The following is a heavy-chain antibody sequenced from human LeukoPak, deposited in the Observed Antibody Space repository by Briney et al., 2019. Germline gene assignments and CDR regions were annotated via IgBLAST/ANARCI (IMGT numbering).Heavy chain of an antibody. D-gene: IGHD2-15*01. CDR2: INPNSGDT. CDR3: ARGSPLEVVGAVGDY. CDR1: GYTFTGYY. Sequence: VSLKVSCKASGYTFTGYYLHWVRQAPGQGLEWMGWINPNSGDTTSAQKFQGRVTMTRDTSISSASMELTRLRSDDTAVYYCARGSPLEVVGAVGDYWGQGTLVTGSS. J-gene: IGHJ4*02. V-gene: IGHV1-2*02.